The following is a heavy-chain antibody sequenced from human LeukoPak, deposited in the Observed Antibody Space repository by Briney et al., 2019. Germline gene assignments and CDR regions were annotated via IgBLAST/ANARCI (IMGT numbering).Heavy chain of an antibody. Sequence: ETLSLTCAVSGGSISSSNWWSWVRQAPGKGLEWVSVIYSGGTTHYADSVKGRFTISRDNSKNTLYLQMNSLRAEDTAVYYCARGPYGSSGTPDAFDIWGQGTMVTVSS. V-gene: IGHV3-66*01. J-gene: IGHJ3*02. CDR1: GGSISSSNW. D-gene: IGHD3-10*01. CDR3: ARGPYGSSGTPDAFDI. CDR2: IYSGGTT.